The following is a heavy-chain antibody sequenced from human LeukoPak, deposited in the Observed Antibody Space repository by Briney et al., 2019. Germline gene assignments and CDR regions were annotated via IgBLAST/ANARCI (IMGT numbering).Heavy chain of an antibody. CDR2: ITSSGRTI. CDR1: GFTFSSYS. D-gene: IGHD4-17*01. CDR3: ARDVGVYGDYAILGY. Sequence: GGSLRLSRAASGFTFSSYSMNWVRQSPGKGLEWLSFITSSGRTIYYTDSVRGRFTVSRDNGKNSLYLQMNSLRAEDSAVYYCARDVGVYGDYAILGYWGQGTLVTVSS. V-gene: IGHV3-48*01. J-gene: IGHJ4*02.